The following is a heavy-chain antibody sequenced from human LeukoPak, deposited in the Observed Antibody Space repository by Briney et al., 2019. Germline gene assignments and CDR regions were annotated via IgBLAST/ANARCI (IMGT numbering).Heavy chain of an antibody. V-gene: IGHV3-21*01. Sequence: GGSLRLSCAASGFTVSGNYMTWVRQAPGKGLEWVSAISSSSRDIFYADSVKGRFSISRDNTQNSLSLRMNSLRAEDTAVYYCARDAFSASDTAIGYYYYMDVWGKGTTVTVSS. J-gene: IGHJ6*03. CDR3: ARDAFSASDTAIGYYYYMDV. CDR1: GFTVSGNY. CDR2: ISSSSRDI. D-gene: IGHD5-18*01.